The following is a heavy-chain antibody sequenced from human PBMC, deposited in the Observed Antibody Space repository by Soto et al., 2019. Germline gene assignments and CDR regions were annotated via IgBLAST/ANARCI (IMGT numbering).Heavy chain of an antibody. J-gene: IGHJ6*02. D-gene: IGHD6-13*01. CDR1: GFTFSSHA. Sequence: EVQLLESGGGLVQPGGSLRLSCAASGFTFSSHALSWVRQAPGKGLEWVSSISGGSYSPYYADSVKGRFTFSRDNSNNTRFLQVNTLGADDTATYYCANDDVTAIAAACKIRDVWGQGTTVIVS. CDR3: ANDDVTAIAAACKIRDV. V-gene: IGHV3-23*01. CDR2: ISGGSYSP.